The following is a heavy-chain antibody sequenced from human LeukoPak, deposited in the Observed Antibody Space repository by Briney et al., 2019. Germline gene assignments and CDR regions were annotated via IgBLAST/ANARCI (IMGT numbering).Heavy chain of an antibody. J-gene: IGHJ4*02. CDR1: GFTFSSYE. V-gene: IGHV3-48*03. CDR3: AKGPGEYSSSWSDY. Sequence: GGSLRLSCAASGFTFSSYEMNWVRQAPGKGLEWVSYISGSGSTIYYADSVKGRFTISRDNAKNSLYLQMNSLRAEDTAVYYCAKGPGEYSSSWSDYWGQGTLVTVSS. CDR2: ISGSGSTI. D-gene: IGHD6-13*01.